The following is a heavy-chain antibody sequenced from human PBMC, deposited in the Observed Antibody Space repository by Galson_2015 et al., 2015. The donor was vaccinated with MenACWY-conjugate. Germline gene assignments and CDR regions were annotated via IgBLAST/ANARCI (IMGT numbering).Heavy chain of an antibody. Sequence: QSGAEVKEPGASVKVSCKTSGYIFTSYGISWMRQAPGQGLEWMGWVRGFDGHTDYAQRFQGRLTVTRETSTNTAYMELRSLTSDDTAVYFCARDRLASHGDYSSWGQGTLVTVSS. D-gene: IGHD2-21*01. CDR2: VRGFDGHT. CDR1: GYIFTSYG. V-gene: IGHV1-18*01. CDR3: ARDRLASHGDYSS. J-gene: IGHJ5*02.